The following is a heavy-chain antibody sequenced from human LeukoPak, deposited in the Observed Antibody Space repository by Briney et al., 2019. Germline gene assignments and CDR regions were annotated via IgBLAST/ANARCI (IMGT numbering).Heavy chain of an antibody. D-gene: IGHD3-22*01. CDR2: ISFSGSPT. CDR1: GFTFSDYY. Sequence: GGSLRLSCAASGFTFSDYYVSWIRQAPGKGLEWVSYISFSGSPTQYADSVKGRFTISRDNAKNSLYLQMSSLRDEDTAVYYCARDRAYYYDSSGYYYFDHWGQGTLVTVSS. J-gene: IGHJ4*02. V-gene: IGHV3-11*01. CDR3: ARDRAYYYDSSGYYYFDH.